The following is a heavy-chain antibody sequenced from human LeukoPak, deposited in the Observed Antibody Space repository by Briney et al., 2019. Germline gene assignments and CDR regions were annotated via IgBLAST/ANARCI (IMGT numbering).Heavy chain of an antibody. D-gene: IGHD6-19*01. CDR3: ARQGGLRIAVGNWFDP. Sequence: SETLSLTCTVSDGSISSGYYFWGWIRQPPGKGLEWIGSIYYSGSTYYNLSLRSRVTISVDTSKNHFSLKLSSVTAADTAVYYCARQGGLRIAVGNWFDPWGQGTLVTVSS. V-gene: IGHV4-39*01. CDR2: IYYSGST. CDR1: DGSISSGYYF. J-gene: IGHJ5*02.